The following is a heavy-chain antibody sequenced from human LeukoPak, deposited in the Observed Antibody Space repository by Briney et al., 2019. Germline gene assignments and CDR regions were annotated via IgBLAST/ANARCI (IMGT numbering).Heavy chain of an antibody. CDR3: AAYYYDSSGYALPYFQH. CDR1: GYTFTGYY. CDR2: INPNSGGT. V-gene: IGHV1-2*02. J-gene: IGHJ1*01. Sequence: GASVKVSCKASGYTFTGYYMHWVRQAPGQGLEWMGWINPNSGGTNYAQKFQGRVTMTRDTSISTAYMELSRLRSDDTAVYYCAAYYYDSSGYALPYFQHWGQGTLVTVSS. D-gene: IGHD3-22*01.